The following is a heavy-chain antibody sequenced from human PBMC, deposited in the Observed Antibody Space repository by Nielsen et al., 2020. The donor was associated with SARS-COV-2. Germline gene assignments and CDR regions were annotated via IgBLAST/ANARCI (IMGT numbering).Heavy chain of an antibody. J-gene: IGHJ4*02. CDR2: ISTYNGNT. CDR1: GYRFSSSG. V-gene: IGHV1-18*01. Sequence: ASVKVSCKTSGYRFSSSGIGWVRQAPGQGLEWMGYISTYNGNTKYAQKVQGRVTMTTDTSTSTAYMELTSLRSDDTAVYYCAREYSSSCCHFAYWGQGTLVTVSS. CDR3: AREYSSSCCHFAY. D-gene: IGHD6-13*01.